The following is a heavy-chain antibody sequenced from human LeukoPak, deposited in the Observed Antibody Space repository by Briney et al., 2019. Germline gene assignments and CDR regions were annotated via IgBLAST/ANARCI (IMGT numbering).Heavy chain of an antibody. CDR2: VYYSGSA. CDR1: GGTVGSGTYY. J-gene: IGHJ3*01. CDR3: ARWALKSAFDL. Sequence: SETLSLTCTVSGGTVGSGTYYWSWIRQSPGKGLEWIGNVYYSGSAYYNPSLKSRVTISVDTSKNQFSLDVNSVTGADSAVYYCARWALKSAFDLWGQGTTVTVAS. V-gene: IGHV4-39*07.